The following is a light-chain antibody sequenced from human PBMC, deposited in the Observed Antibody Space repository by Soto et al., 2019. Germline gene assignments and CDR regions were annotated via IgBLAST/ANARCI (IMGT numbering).Light chain of an antibody. V-gene: IGLV2-14*01. Sequence: QSVLTQPASVSGSPGQSITISCTGTSSDVGGYNYVSWYQLHPGKAPKLMIHEVSERPSGVSNRFSGSKSGNTASLTISGLQAQDEAAYYCASYASSVNSVSGSGTKVTVL. CDR1: SSDVGGYNY. J-gene: IGLJ1*01. CDR2: EVS. CDR3: ASYASSVNSV.